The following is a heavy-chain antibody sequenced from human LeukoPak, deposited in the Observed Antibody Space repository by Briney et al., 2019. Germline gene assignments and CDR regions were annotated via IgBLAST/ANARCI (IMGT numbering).Heavy chain of an antibody. CDR2: INPNSGGT. D-gene: IGHD3-10*01. CDR3: AREGPSITMVRGVTPMDWFDP. Sequence: ASVKVSCKASGYTFTGYYMHWVRQAPGQGLEWMGWINPNSGGTNYAQKFQGWVTMTRDTSISTAYMELRSLRSDDTAVYYCAREGPSITMVRGVTPMDWFDPWGQGTLVTVSS. J-gene: IGHJ5*02. CDR1: GYTFTGYY. V-gene: IGHV1-2*04.